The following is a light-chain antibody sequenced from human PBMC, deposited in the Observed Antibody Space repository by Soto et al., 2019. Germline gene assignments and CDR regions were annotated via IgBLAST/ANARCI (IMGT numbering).Light chain of an antibody. J-gene: IGLJ3*02. CDR3: SSYSVSTTNIV. CDR1: SSDIGGYNY. Sequence: QSALTQPASVSGSPGQSITISCTGSSSDIGGYNYVSWYQQHPGKAPKHIIYDVTYRPSGVSYRFSASKSGSTAALTISGLQPEDEAAYYCSSYSVSTTNIVFGGGTKLTVL. V-gene: IGLV2-14*01. CDR2: DVT.